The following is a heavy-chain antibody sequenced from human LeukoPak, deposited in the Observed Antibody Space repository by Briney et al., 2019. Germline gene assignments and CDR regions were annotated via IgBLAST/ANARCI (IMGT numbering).Heavy chain of an antibody. Sequence: GASVKVSCKASGGTFSSYTISWVRQAPGHGLEWMGRIIPILGIANYAQKFQGRVTIPADKSTSKAYMKLSSLRSEDTAVYYCARDPPLNYYGTKISLDYWGQGTLVTVSS. V-gene: IGHV1-69*04. D-gene: IGHD3-10*01. CDR3: ARDPPLNYYGTKISLDY. CDR1: GGTFSSYT. J-gene: IGHJ4*02. CDR2: IIPILGIA.